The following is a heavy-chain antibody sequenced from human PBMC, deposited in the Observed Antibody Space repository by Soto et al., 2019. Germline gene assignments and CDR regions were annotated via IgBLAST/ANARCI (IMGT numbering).Heavy chain of an antibody. V-gene: IGHV3-11*01. J-gene: IGHJ4*02. D-gene: IGHD2-15*01. Sequence: QVQLVESGGGLVKPGGSLRLSCAASGFTFSEYYMSWIRQAPGKGLEWISFISFSGTTYHVDSVKCRFAISRDNAKQSLFLQMSSLRAEDTAVYYCARRDSGSYAFDYWGQGTLVTVSS. CDR1: GFTFSEYY. CDR2: ISFSGTT. CDR3: ARRDSGSYAFDY.